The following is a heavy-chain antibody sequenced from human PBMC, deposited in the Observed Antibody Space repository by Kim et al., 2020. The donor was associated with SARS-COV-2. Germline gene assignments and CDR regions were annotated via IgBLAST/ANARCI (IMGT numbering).Heavy chain of an antibody. J-gene: IGHJ4*02. V-gene: IGHV3-23*01. CDR3: AKGTEDIVVVPVATIGAPLDS. CDR1: GFTFSSYA. Sequence: GGSLRLSCAASGFTFSSYAMSWVRQAPGKGLEWVSAISGSGDSTYYADSVKGRFTISRDISKNTLYLQMNSLRAEDTAVYYCAKGTEDIVVVPVATIGAPLDSWGQGTLVTVSS. D-gene: IGHD2-2*01. CDR2: ISGSGDST.